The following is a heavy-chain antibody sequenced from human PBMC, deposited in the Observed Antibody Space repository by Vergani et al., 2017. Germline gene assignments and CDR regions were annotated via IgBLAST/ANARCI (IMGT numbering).Heavy chain of an antibody. V-gene: IGHV3-48*04. CDR1: GFTFSNAW. CDR3: ARGVTMVRGYYYYGMDV. CDR2: ISSSSSTI. D-gene: IGHD3-10*01. Sequence: EVQLVESGGGLVKPGGSLRLSCAASGFTFSNAWMSWVRQAPGKGLEWVSYISSSSSTIYYADSVKGRFTISRDNAKNSLYLQMNSLRAEDTAVYYCARGVTMVRGYYYYGMDVWGQGTTVTVSS. J-gene: IGHJ6*02.